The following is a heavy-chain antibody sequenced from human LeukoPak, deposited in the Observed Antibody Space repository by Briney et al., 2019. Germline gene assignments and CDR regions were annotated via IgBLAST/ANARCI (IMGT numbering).Heavy chain of an antibody. CDR2: ISGSGGST. J-gene: IGHJ4*02. D-gene: IGHD3-16*01. CDR1: GFTFSSYG. CDR3: ARWGLEIVLDY. V-gene: IGHV3-23*01. Sequence: GGTLRLSCAASGFTFSSYGMSWVRQAPGKGLEWVSAISGSGGSTYYADSVKGRFTISRDNSKNTLYLQMNSLRAEDTAVYYCARWGLEIVLDYWGQGTLVTVSS.